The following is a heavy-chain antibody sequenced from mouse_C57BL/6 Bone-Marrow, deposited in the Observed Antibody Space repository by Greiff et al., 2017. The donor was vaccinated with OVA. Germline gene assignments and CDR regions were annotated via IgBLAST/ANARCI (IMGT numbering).Heavy chain of an antibody. J-gene: IGHJ2*01. CDR3: ARGSLFITTVVATPFDY. V-gene: IGHV3-6*01. CDR1: GYSITSGYY. CDR2: ISYDGSN. Sequence: EVQLQQSGPGLVKPSQSLSLTCSVTGYSITSGYYWNWIRQFPGNKLEWMGYISYDGSNNYNPSLKNRISITRDTSKNQFFLKLNSVTTEDTATYYCARGSLFITTVVATPFDYWGQGTTLTVSS. D-gene: IGHD1-1*01.